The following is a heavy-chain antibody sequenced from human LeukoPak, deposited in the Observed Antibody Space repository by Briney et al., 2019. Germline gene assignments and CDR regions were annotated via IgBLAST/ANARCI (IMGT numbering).Heavy chain of an antibody. Sequence: GESLKISCKGSGYSFTSYWIGWVPQMPGKGLEWMGIIYPGDSDTRYSPSFQGQVTISADKSISTAYLQWSSLKASDTAMYYCARPTHDYGDVFDYWGQGTLVTVSS. D-gene: IGHD4-17*01. V-gene: IGHV5-51*01. CDR2: IYPGDSDT. CDR1: GYSFTSYW. CDR3: ARPTHDYGDVFDY. J-gene: IGHJ4*02.